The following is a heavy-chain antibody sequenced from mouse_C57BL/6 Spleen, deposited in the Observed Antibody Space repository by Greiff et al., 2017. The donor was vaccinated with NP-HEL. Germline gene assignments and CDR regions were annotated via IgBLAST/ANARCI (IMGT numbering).Heavy chain of an antibody. J-gene: IGHJ3*01. CDR3: ARDYRMGWFAY. CDR2: INPNNGGT. V-gene: IGHV1-22*01. CDR1: GYTFTDYN. D-gene: IGHD2-12*01. Sequence: EVQRVESGPELVKPGASVKMSCKASGYTFTDYNMHWVKQSHGKSLEWIGYINPNNGGTSYNQKFKGKATLTVNKSSSTAYMELRSLTSEDSAVYYCARDYRMGWFAYWGQGTLVTVSA.